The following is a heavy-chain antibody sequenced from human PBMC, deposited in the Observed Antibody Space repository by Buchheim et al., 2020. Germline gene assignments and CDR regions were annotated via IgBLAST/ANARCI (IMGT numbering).Heavy chain of an antibody. CDR1: GGSFSGYY. CDR2: INHSGST. D-gene: IGHD3-10*01. Sequence: QVQLQQWGAGLLKPSETLSLTCAVYGGSFSGYYWSWIRQPPGKGLEWIGEINHSGSTNYNPSLKSRVTISVDTSKNQFSLKLSSVTAADTAVYYCARGQYYGSGSYSFNWFDPWGQGTL. V-gene: IGHV4-34*01. CDR3: ARGQYYGSGSYSFNWFDP. J-gene: IGHJ5*02.